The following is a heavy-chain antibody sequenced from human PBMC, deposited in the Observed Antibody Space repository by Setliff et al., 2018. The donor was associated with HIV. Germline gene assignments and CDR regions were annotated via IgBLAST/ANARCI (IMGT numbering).Heavy chain of an antibody. CDR3: ARQEGYCSSTSCYAGSFMGYYYMDV. Sequence: SETLSLTCSVSGGSVSSVNYYWSWIRQPPGKGLEWIGYIHYTGSTTYNPSLKSRVTMSIDTSKNQFSLKVRSVTAADTAVYYCARQEGYCSSTSCYAGSFMGYYYMDVWGKGTTVIVSS. D-gene: IGHD2-2*01. CDR1: GGSVSSVNYY. CDR2: IHYTGST. J-gene: IGHJ6*03. V-gene: IGHV4-61*01.